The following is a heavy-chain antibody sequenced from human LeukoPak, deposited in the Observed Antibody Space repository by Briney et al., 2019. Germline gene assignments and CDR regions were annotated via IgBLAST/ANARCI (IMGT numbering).Heavy chain of an antibody. CDR2: ISTYNDNT. Sequence: ASVKVSCKASGYTFTSYGISWVRQAPGQGLEWMGWISTYNDNTHYAQKFQGRVTVTTDTSTNTAYMELRSLRSDDTAVYYCAREMAVAGSGVIDSWGQGTLVTVSS. CDR1: GYTFTSYG. CDR3: AREMAVAGSGVIDS. J-gene: IGHJ4*02. V-gene: IGHV1-18*01. D-gene: IGHD6-19*01.